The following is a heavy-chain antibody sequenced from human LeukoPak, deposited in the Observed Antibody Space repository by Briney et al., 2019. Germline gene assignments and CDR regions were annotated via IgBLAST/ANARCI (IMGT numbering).Heavy chain of an antibody. V-gene: IGHV4-4*02. CDR2: IYHIGTT. D-gene: IGHD5-12*01. Sequence: SGTLSLTCAVSGGSISTTIYWSWVRQPPGKGLEWIGEIYHIGTTNYNPSLKSRVTISVDKSKNQFSLELTSVTAADTAVYYCARRGYSGYTEFDYWGQGTLVTVSS. CDR3: ARRGYSGYTEFDY. J-gene: IGHJ4*02. CDR1: GGSISTTIY.